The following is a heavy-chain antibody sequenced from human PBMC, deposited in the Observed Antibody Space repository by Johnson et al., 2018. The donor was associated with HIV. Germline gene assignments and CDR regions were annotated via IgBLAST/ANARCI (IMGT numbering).Heavy chain of an antibody. V-gene: IGHV3-23*04. Sequence: VQLVESGGGLVQPGGSLRLSCAVSGFTFSNYAMSWVRQTPGKRLEWVSAISDSGDTTYYADSVKGRFTISRDNSKDTLYLQVNSLRGEDTALYYCIKETGANSAFDIWGQGTTVTVSS. J-gene: IGHJ3*02. CDR1: GFTFSNYA. CDR2: ISDSGDTT. CDR3: IKETGANSAFDI. D-gene: IGHD1-7*01.